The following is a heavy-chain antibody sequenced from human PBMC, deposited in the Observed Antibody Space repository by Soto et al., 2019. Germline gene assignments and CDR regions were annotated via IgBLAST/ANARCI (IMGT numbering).Heavy chain of an antibody. Sequence: GGSLRLSCAASGFTFDDYAMHWVQQAPGKGLEWVSGISWNSGSIGYADSVKGRFTISRDNAKNSLYPQMNSLRAEDTALYYCAKAPIAGNYVYAFDIWGQGTMVTVSS. D-gene: IGHD5-12*01. V-gene: IGHV3-9*01. CDR2: ISWNSGSI. CDR3: AKAPIAGNYVYAFDI. J-gene: IGHJ3*02. CDR1: GFTFDDYA.